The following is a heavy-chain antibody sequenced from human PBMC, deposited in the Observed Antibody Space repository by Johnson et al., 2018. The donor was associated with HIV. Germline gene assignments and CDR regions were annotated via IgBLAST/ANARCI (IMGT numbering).Heavy chain of an antibody. D-gene: IGHD3-16*01. Sequence: QVLLVESGGCVVQPGRSLRLSCAASGFTFSSYGMHWVRQAPGKGLEWVAVISYDGSNKYYADSVKGRFTISRDNSKNTLYLQMNSLSAEDTAVYYCAGVTQRVARGGSEGLDIWGEGTMVTGSS. CDR2: ISYDGSNK. J-gene: IGHJ3*02. CDR1: GFTFSSYG. CDR3: AGVTQRVARGGSEGLDI. V-gene: IGHV3-30*03.